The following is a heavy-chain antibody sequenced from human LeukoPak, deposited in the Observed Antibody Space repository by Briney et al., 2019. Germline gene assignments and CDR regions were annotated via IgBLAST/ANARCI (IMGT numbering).Heavy chain of an antibody. J-gene: IGHJ4*02. Sequence: GGSLRLSRAASGFTFSSYSMNWVRQAPGKGLEWVSSISSSSSYIYYADSVKGRFTISRDNAKNSLYLQMNSLRAEDTAVYYCARDISGWLDYWGQGTLVTVSS. CDR2: ISSSSSYI. D-gene: IGHD6-19*01. CDR1: GFTFSSYS. V-gene: IGHV3-21*01. CDR3: ARDISGWLDY.